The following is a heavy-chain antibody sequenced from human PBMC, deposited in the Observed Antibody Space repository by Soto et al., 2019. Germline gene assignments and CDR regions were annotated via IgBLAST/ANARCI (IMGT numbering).Heavy chain of an antibody. D-gene: IGHD2-2*01. CDR1: GYTFTNYG. Sequence: QVQLVQSGAEVKKPGASVKVSCKASGYTFTNYGISWVRQAPGQGLEWMGWINAYNGNTKYAQKLQGRVTMTTDTSTSTADMELRSMRSDDTAVYYCARDQAMSEFDYWGKGTLVTVSS. V-gene: IGHV1-18*01. CDR2: INAYNGNT. J-gene: IGHJ4*02. CDR3: ARDQAMSEFDY.